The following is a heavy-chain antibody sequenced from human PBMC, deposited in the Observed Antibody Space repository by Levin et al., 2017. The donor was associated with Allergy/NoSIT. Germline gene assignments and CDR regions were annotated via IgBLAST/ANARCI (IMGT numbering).Heavy chain of an antibody. J-gene: IGHJ4*02. CDR3: LKIVRNYQPDY. D-gene: IGHD1-1*01. CDR2: IRTKAYNYAT. V-gene: IGHV3-72*01. Sequence: GGSLRLSCAVSGFTFSDHYMDWVRQAPGKGLEWIGRIRTKAYNYATEYVASVKGRFTISRDDSKNSVYLQMNSLKIEDTAVYYCLKIVRNYQPDYWGRGTLVTVSS. CDR1: GFTFSDHY.